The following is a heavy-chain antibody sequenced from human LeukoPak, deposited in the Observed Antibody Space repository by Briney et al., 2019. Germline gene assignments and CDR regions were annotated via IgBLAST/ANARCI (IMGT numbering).Heavy chain of an antibody. V-gene: IGHV4-31*03. Sequence: SETLFLTCTVSGGSISSGGYYWSWIRQHPGKGLEWIGYIYYSGSTYYNPSLKSRVTISEDTSKNQFSLKLSSVTAADTAVYYCARRSSSWYSKIDSWGQGTLVTVSS. D-gene: IGHD6-13*01. CDR3: ARRSSSWYSKIDS. J-gene: IGHJ4*02. CDR1: GGSISSGGYY. CDR2: IYYSGST.